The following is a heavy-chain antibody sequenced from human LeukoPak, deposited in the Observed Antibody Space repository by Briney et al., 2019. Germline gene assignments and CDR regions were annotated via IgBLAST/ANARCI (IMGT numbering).Heavy chain of an antibody. Sequence: GRSLRLSCAASGFTFDDYAMHWVRQAPGKGLEWVSGISWNSGSIGYADSVKGRFTISRDNAKNSLYLQMNSLRAEDMALYYCAKAACTSCPLYYWGQGTLVTVSS. V-gene: IGHV3-9*03. CDR1: GFTFDDYA. CDR2: ISWNSGSI. J-gene: IGHJ4*02. D-gene: IGHD2-2*01. CDR3: AKAACTSCPLYY.